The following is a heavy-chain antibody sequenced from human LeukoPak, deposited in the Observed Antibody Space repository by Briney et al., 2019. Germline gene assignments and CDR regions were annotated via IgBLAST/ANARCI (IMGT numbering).Heavy chain of an antibody. V-gene: IGHV3-7*03. CDR2: IKQDGSEK. Sequence: PGGSLRLSCAASGFTFSSSWMSWVRQAPGKGLEWVANIKQDGSEKYYVDSVKGRFTISRDNAKNSLYLQMNSLRAEDTAVYYCARDVRDCSSTSCYGDAFDIWGQGTMVTVSS. CDR1: GFTFSSSW. J-gene: IGHJ3*02. CDR3: ARDVRDCSSTSCYGDAFDI. D-gene: IGHD2-2*01.